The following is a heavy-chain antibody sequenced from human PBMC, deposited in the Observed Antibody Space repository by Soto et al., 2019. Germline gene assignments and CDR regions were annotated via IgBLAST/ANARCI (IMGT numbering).Heavy chain of an antibody. CDR3: AREGAVAGHYDY. CDR1: GFTFSSYS. Sequence: EVQLVESGGGLVKPGGSLRLSCAASGFTFSSYSMNWDRQAPGKGLEWVSSISSSSSYIYYADSVKGRFTISRDNAKNSLYLQMNSLRAEDTAVYYCAREGAVAGHYDYWGQGTLVTVSS. V-gene: IGHV3-21*01. J-gene: IGHJ4*02. CDR2: ISSSSSYI. D-gene: IGHD6-19*01.